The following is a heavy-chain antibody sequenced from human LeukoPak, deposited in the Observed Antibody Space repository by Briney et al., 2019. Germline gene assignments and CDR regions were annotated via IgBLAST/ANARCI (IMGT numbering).Heavy chain of an antibody. CDR3: AKSRRGDYYDSSGH. J-gene: IGHJ4*02. Sequence: GGSLRLSCAASGFFFSNYGIHWVRQAPGKGLEWVTTISYDGSNKYYSDSVKGRFTISRDNSKNTLYLQMNSLRAEDTAVYYCAKSRRGDYYDSSGHWGQGTLVTVSS. D-gene: IGHD3-22*01. V-gene: IGHV3-30*18. CDR2: ISYDGSNK. CDR1: GFFFSNYG.